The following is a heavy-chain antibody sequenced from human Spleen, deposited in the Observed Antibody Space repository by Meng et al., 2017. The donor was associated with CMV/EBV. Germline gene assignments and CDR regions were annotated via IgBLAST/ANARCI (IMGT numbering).Heavy chain of an antibody. CDR3: ASQPHSSGWPLGY. Sequence: AASGFTFSSYAMHWVRQAPGKGLEWVAVISYDGSNKYYADSVKGRFTISRDNSKNTLYLQMNSLRAEDTAVYYCASQPHSSGWPLGYWGQGTLVTVSS. D-gene: IGHD6-19*01. CDR2: ISYDGSNK. V-gene: IGHV3-30-3*01. CDR1: GFTFSSYA. J-gene: IGHJ4*02.